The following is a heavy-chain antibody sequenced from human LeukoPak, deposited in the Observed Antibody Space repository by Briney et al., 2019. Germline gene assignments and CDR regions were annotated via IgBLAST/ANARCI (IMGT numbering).Heavy chain of an antibody. J-gene: IGHJ4*02. V-gene: IGHV3-20*01. Sequence: GGSLRLSPAASGFTSDAYGMSSVRPAPGKGLASVSGIYGDVRSTGHAVSLKGRCTNSRDNGKNPLYLQMNSPRAADTPLHHCARHRVRGWDAGFDYWGQPTLVTVPP. D-gene: IGHD6-19*01. CDR1: GFTSDAYG. CDR3: ARHRVRGWDAGFDY. CDR2: IYGDVRST.